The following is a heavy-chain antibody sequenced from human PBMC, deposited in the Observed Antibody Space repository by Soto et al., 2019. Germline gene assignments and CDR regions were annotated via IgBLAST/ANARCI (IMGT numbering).Heavy chain of an antibody. J-gene: IGHJ3*02. Sequence: SETLSLTCAVYGGSFSGYYWSWIRQPPGKGLEWIGEINHSGSTNYNPSLKSRVTISVDTSENQFSLKLSSVTAADTAVYYCARDPRHAFDIWGQGTMVTVSS. CDR2: INHSGST. CDR3: ARDPRHAFDI. CDR1: GGSFSGYY. V-gene: IGHV4-34*01.